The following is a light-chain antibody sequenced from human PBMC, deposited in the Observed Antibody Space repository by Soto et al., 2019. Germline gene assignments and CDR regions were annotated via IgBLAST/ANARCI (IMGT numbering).Light chain of an antibody. J-gene: IGKJ5*01. V-gene: IGKV3-20*01. CDR3: QQYGSSPPIT. Sequence: EIVLTQSPGTLSLSPGESGTLSCRAGQTLSSSSLAWYQQKPGQAPRLLIYDASSRATGIPDRFSGSGSGTDFTLTISRLEPEDSAVYYCQQYGSSPPITFGQGTRLEIK. CDR1: QTLSSSS. CDR2: DAS.